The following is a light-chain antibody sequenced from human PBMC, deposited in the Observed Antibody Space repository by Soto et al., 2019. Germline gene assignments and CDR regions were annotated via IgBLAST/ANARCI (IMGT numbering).Light chain of an antibody. Sequence: QSALTQPRSVSGSPGQSVTISCTGTSSDVGGYNYVSWYQQHPGKAPKLMIYDVSKRPSGVPDRFSGSKSGNTASLTISGLQAEDEADYYCCSYAGGYTHVFVTGTKVTVL. CDR2: DVS. CDR1: SSDVGGYNY. CDR3: CSYAGGYTHV. V-gene: IGLV2-11*01. J-gene: IGLJ1*01.